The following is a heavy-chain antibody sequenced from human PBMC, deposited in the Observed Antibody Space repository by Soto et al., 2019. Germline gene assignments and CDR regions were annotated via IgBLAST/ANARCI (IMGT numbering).Heavy chain of an antibody. CDR3: AREDDGGDRDYYGLDV. J-gene: IGHJ6*02. CDR1: GGSISYEYYH. V-gene: IGHV4-30-4*08. D-gene: IGHD2-21*02. CDR2: IHYSGSI. Sequence: QVQLQQSGPGLVKPSQTLSLTCTVSGGSISYEYYHWTWIRQSPGKGLEWIGYIHYSGSIIYNPSFKSRVTFSVDTSKNQFSLQLSSVTAADTAVYFCAREDDGGDRDYYGLDVWGQGTTVTVSS.